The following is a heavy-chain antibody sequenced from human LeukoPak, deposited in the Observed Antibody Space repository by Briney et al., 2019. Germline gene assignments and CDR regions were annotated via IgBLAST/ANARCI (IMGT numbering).Heavy chain of an antibody. Sequence: GGSLRLSCAASGFTFSSYGMHWVRQAPGKGLEWVAVIWYDGSNKYYADSVKGRFTISGDNSKNTLYLQMNSLRAEDTAVYYCAKDHGSGYYYEGSIHYFDCWGQGTLVTVSS. CDR1: GFTFSSYG. CDR2: IWYDGSNK. D-gene: IGHD3-22*01. J-gene: IGHJ4*02. V-gene: IGHV3-33*06. CDR3: AKDHGSGYYYEGSIHYFDC.